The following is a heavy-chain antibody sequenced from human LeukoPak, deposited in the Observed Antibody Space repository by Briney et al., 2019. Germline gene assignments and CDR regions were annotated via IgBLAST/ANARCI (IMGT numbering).Heavy chain of an antibody. V-gene: IGHV3-33*01. Sequence: QSGGSLRLSCAVSGFTFSSYGMHWVRQAPGKGLEWVAVIWFDGSDKYYADSLKGRFTISRDNSKNTLYPQMNSLRADDTAVYYCARDGYSGYDFYFDYWGQGTLVTVSS. CDR2: IWFDGSDK. CDR3: ARDGYSGYDFYFDY. D-gene: IGHD5-12*01. J-gene: IGHJ4*02. CDR1: GFTFSSYG.